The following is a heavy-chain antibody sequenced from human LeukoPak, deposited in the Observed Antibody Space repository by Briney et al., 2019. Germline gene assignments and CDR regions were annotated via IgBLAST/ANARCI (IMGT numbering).Heavy chain of an antibody. J-gene: IGHJ3*02. D-gene: IGHD3-10*01. Sequence: SETLSLTCTVSGGSISSYHWSWIRQPPGKGLEWIGYIYYNGSTNHNPSLKSRVTISVDTSKNQFSLKLSSVTAADTAVYYCARAYYYGSGSYAFDIWGQGTMVTVSS. CDR3: ARAYYYGSGSYAFDI. CDR1: GGSISSYH. V-gene: IGHV4-59*01. CDR2: IYYNGST.